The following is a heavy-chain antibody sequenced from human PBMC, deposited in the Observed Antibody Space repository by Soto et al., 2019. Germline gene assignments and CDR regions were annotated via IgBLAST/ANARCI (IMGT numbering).Heavy chain of an antibody. V-gene: IGHV1-18*01. J-gene: IGHJ6*02. CDR3: ARSWVTGKGGMDV. CDR2: INGYTGNT. Sequence: ASVKVSSKASGYTFTSYGFSWVRQAPGQGLEWMGWINGYTGNTHYAQKFQGRVTMTTDTSTSTAYMELWTLISDDTAVYYCARSWVTGKGGMDVWGQGTTVTVSS. D-gene: IGHD3-16*01. CDR1: GYTFTSYG.